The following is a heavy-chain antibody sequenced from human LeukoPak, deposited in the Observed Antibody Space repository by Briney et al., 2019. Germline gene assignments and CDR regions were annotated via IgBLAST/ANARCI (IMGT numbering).Heavy chain of an antibody. D-gene: IGHD2/OR15-2a*01. V-gene: IGHV3-7*01. CDR1: GFTFSSFW. CDR3: ARDLDPFVSAFDV. CDR2: IQQDGSEK. Sequence: GGSLRLSCAASGFTFSSFWMSWVRQAPGKGLEWVANIQQDGSEKYYVDSVKGRFTISRDNAKNSLYLQMNGLRAEDTAVYYCARDLDPFVSAFDVWGQGTMVTVSS. J-gene: IGHJ3*01.